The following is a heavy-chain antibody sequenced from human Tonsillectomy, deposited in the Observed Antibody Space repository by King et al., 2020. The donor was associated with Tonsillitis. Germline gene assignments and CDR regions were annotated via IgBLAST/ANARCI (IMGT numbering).Heavy chain of an antibody. CDR1: GFTFSSYA. CDR3: AKGAGSSSWYYFDY. CDR2: ISGGGT. D-gene: IGHD6-13*01. V-gene: IGHV3-23*04. Sequence: VQLVESGGGLVQPGGSLRLSCAASGFTFSSYAMSWVRQAPGKGLEWISTISGGGTYYAASVKSRFTISRDNSENTLYLQMNSLRDDDTALYYCAKGAGSSSWYYFDYWGQGTLVTVSS. J-gene: IGHJ4*02.